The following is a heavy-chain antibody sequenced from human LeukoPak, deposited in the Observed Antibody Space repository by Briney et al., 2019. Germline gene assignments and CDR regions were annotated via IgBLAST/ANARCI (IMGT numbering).Heavy chain of an antibody. J-gene: IGHJ4*02. D-gene: IGHD4-11*01. CDR1: GGSLSSYY. Sequence: LSLTCTVSGGSLSSYYWSWVRQAPGKGLEWVGFIRSKGYGGTTEYAASVKGRFTISRDDSKSFAYLQMNSLKTEDTAVYYCISPARTSNYITPFDYWGQGTLVTVSS. V-gene: IGHV3-49*04. CDR3: ISPARTSNYITPFDY. CDR2: IRSKGYGGTT.